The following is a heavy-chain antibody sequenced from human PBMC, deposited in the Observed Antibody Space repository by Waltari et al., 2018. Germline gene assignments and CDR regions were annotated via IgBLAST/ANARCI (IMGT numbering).Heavy chain of an antibody. V-gene: IGHV4-39*01. CDR1: GVSITSSRKY. J-gene: IGHJ3*01. CDR2: ISYSGAT. D-gene: IGHD3-16*01. CDR3: VTYIGASIGTAAFDV. Sequence: QFHLQESGPGLVKSSDTLSVTCSVNGVSITSSRKYWAWIRQPPGKGLEWTATISYSGATYNNPSLKSRVTISVDTSKNQFSLKLSAVTAADTAVYYCVTYIGASIGTAAFDVWGQGTMVTVSS.